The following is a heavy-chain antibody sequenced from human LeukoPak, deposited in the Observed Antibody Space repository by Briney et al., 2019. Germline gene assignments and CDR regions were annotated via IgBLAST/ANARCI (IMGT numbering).Heavy chain of an antibody. CDR3: AHYGSGSYSCDY. J-gene: IGHJ4*02. Sequence: GGSLRLSCAASGFTFSSYGMHWVRQAPGKGLEWVAVISYDGSNKYYADSVKGRFTISRDNAKNSLYLQMNSLRAEDTAVYYCAHYGSGSYSCDYWGQGTLVTVSS. CDR2: ISYDGSNK. D-gene: IGHD3-10*01. V-gene: IGHV3-30*03. CDR1: GFTFSSYG.